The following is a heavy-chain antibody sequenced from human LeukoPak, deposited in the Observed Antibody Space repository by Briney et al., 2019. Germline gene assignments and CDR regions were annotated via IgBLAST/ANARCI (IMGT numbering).Heavy chain of an antibody. CDR1: GFTFSSYA. Sequence: PWGSLRLSCAASGFTFSSYAMHWVRQAPGKGLEWVAVISYDGSNKYYADSVKGRFTISRDNSKNTLYLQMNSLRAEDTAVYYCASSPGSGREYSSSPYYFDYWGQGTLVTVSS. CDR3: ASSPGSGREYSSSPYYFDY. CDR2: ISYDGSNK. V-gene: IGHV3-30-3*01. J-gene: IGHJ4*02. D-gene: IGHD6-6*01.